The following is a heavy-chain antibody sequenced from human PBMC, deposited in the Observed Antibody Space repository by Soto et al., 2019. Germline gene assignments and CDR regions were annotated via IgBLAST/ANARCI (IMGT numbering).Heavy chain of an antibody. J-gene: IGHJ4*02. V-gene: IGHV1-2*04. CDR1: CYSSRGYI. D-gene: IGHD5-12*01. CDR3: ARDSGYDSGSDFGY. Sequence: SCYSSRGYIINLAGSVTGQGLEWMGWINPNSGGTNYAQKFQGWVTMTRDTSISTAYMELSSLRSEDTAVYYCARDSGYDSGSDFGYWGQGTLVTVSS. CDR2: INPNSGGT.